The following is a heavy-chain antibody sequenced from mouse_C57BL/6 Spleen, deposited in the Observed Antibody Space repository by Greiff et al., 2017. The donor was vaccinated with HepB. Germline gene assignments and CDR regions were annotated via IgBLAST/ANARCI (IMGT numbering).Heavy chain of an antibody. CDR2: IHPSDSDT. J-gene: IGHJ3*01. Sequence: QVQLQQPGAGLVKPGASVKVSCKASGYTFTSYWMHWVKQRPGQGLEWIGRIHPSDSDTNYNQKFKGKATLTVDKSSSTAYMQLSSLTSEDSAVYYCASPLITTVVPFAYWGQGTLVTVSA. CDR1: GYTFTSYW. CDR3: ASPLITTVVPFAY. V-gene: IGHV1-74*01. D-gene: IGHD1-1*01.